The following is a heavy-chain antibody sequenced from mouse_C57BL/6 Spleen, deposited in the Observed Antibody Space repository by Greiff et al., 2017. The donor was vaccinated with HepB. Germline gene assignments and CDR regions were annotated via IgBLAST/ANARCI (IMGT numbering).Heavy chain of an antibody. Sequence: QVQLQQSGAELVRPGASVTLSCKASGYTFTDYEMHWVKQTPVHGLEWIGAIDPETGGTAYNQKFKGKAILTADKSSSTAYMELRSLTSEDSAVYYCTRVYYGNSYAMDYWGQGTSVTVSS. CDR1: GYTFTDYE. V-gene: IGHV1-15*01. CDR3: TRVYYGNSYAMDY. D-gene: IGHD2-1*01. J-gene: IGHJ4*01. CDR2: IDPETGGT.